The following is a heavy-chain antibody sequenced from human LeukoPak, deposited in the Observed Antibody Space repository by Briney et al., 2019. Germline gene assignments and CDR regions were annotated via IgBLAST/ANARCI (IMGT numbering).Heavy chain of an antibody. CDR3: TTVSESPKYYYDSPDAFDI. CDR1: GFTFSNAW. D-gene: IGHD3-22*01. CDR2: IKSKTDGGTT. J-gene: IGHJ3*02. Sequence: GGSLRLSCAASGFTFSNAWMSWVRQAPGKGLEWVGRIKSKTDGGTTDYAAPVKGRFTISRDDSKNTLYLQMNSLKTEDTAVYYCTTVSESPKYYYDSPDAFDIWGQGTMVTVSS. V-gene: IGHV3-15*01.